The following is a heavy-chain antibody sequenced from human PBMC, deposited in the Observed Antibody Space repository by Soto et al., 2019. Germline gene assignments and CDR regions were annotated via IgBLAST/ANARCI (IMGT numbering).Heavy chain of an antibody. CDR3: ARDLTIVPATHPRLENYGMDV. CDR1: GYSFTSYG. CDR2: ISPYNGHT. J-gene: IGHJ6*02. Sequence: ASVKVSCKASGYSFTSYGISWVRRAPGQGLEWMGWISPYNGHTQFVQRFQGRVTMTTDTSTKTAYMELSNLRSDDTAHYYCARDLTIVPATHPRLENYGMDVWGQGTTVTVSS. D-gene: IGHD2-2*01. V-gene: IGHV1-18*01.